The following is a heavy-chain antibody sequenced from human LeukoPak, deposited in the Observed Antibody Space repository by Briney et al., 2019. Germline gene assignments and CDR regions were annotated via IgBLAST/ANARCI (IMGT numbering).Heavy chain of an antibody. CDR2: ISSSGSTI. J-gene: IGHJ4*02. Sequence: GGSLRLSCAASGFTFSSYEMNWVRRSPGKGLEWVSYISSSGSTIYYADSVKGRFTISRDNAKNSLYLQMNSLRAEDTAVYYCARDRYCSSTSCYDPDYFDYWGQGTLSPSPQ. CDR1: GFTFSSYE. V-gene: IGHV3-48*03. D-gene: IGHD2-2*01. CDR3: ARDRYCSSTSCYDPDYFDY.